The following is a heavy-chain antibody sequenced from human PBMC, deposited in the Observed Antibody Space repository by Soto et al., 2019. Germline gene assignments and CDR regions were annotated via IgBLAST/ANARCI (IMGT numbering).Heavy chain of an antibody. CDR3: ARYGYYDSFDY. CDR2: IYHSGIT. V-gene: IGHV4-38-2*01. CDR1: GYSISSGYY. J-gene: IGHJ4*02. Sequence: XETLSLTCAVSGYSISSGYYWGWIRQPPGKGLEWIGSIYHSGITHYNPSLKSRVTTSVDTSKNQFSLKLGSVTAADTAVYYCARYGYYDSFDYWGQGTLVTVSS. D-gene: IGHD3-22*01.